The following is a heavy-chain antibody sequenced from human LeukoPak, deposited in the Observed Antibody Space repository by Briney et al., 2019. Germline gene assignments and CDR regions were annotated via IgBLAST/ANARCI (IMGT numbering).Heavy chain of an antibody. CDR3: ARSYSGSYYYYMDV. J-gene: IGHJ6*03. CDR1: GYTFTSYG. Sequence: ASVKVSCKASGYTFTSYGISWVRQATGQGLEWMGWMNPNSGNTGYAQKFQGRVTITRNTSISTAYMELSSLRSEDTAVYYCARSYSGSYYYYMDVWGKGATVTVSS. V-gene: IGHV1-8*03. CDR2: MNPNSGNT. D-gene: IGHD1-26*01.